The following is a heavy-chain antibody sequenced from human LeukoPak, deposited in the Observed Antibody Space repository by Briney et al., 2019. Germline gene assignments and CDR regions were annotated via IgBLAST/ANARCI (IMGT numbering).Heavy chain of an antibody. J-gene: IGHJ4*02. Sequence: ASVKVSCKASGYTFTSYYMHWVRQAPGQGLEWMGIINPSGGSTSYAQKFQGRVTMTRDTSTSTVYMELSSLRSGDTAVYYCAREGASGYDYFYKIGYWGQGTLVTVSS. CDR3: AREGASGYDYFYKIGY. D-gene: IGHD5-12*01. CDR1: GYTFTSYY. CDR2: INPSGGST. V-gene: IGHV1-46*01.